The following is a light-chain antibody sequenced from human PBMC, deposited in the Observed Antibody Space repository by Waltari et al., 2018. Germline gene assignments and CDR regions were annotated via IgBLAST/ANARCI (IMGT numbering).Light chain of an antibody. J-gene: IGLJ2*01. CDR2: SNS. CDR3: ATWDDSLNGVV. Sequence: QSVLTQPPSTSATPGQRVTISCSGSNSNIGSNTVNWYQHIPGTAPKLLLYSNSQRPSGVPDRFSGSRSGTSASLAISGLQSEDEASYYCATWDDSLNGVVFGGGTKLTVL. CDR1: NSNIGSNT. V-gene: IGLV1-44*01.